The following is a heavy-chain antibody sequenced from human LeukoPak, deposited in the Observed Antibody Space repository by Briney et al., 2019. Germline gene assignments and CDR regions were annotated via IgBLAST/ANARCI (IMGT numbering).Heavy chain of an antibody. D-gene: IGHD6-19*01. J-gene: IGHJ3*02. Sequence: GGSLRPSCAAAGFTFRRHAMSWVRQAPGKGPECVSVVSMNSDWTYYADSVKGRFTISRDNSKNTLYLQLNSLRADDTAVSYCAKCLNEAVADDAFDMWGQGTMVIVSS. V-gene: IGHV3-23*01. CDR1: GFTFRRHA. CDR2: VSMNSDWT. CDR3: AKCLNEAVADDAFDM.